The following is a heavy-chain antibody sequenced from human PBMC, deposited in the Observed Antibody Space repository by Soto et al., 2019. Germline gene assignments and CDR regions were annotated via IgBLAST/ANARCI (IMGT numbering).Heavy chain of an antibody. Sequence: GGSLRLSCAASGFPFNNAWMSWVRQAPGKGLEWVGRIKGEADGGTTDYAAPVKGRITISRDHSKDTLYLQMNSLKTEDTAVYYCTTGLSNGYYNFDYWGQGTPVTVSS. V-gene: IGHV3-15*01. CDR3: TTGLSNGYYNFDY. D-gene: IGHD3-22*01. J-gene: IGHJ4*02. CDR2: IKGEADGGTT. CDR1: GFPFNNAW.